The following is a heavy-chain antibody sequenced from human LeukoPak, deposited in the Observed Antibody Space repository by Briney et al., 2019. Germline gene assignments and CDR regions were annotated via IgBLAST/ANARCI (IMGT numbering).Heavy chain of an antibody. D-gene: IGHD1-1*01. J-gene: IGHJ4*02. V-gene: IGHV4-61*01. CDR3: ASNPYWNDDYFDC. CDR1: GGSVSSGSYY. CDR2: IYYSGST. Sequence: SETLFLTCTVSGGSVSSGSYYWSWIRQPPGKGLEWIGYIYYSGSTSYNPSLKSRVTISVDTSKNQFSLKLSSVTAADTAVYYCASNPYWNDDYFDCWGQGALVTVSS.